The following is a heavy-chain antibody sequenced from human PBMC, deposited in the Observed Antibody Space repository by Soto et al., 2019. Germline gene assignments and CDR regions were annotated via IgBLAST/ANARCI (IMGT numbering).Heavy chain of an antibody. D-gene: IGHD6-13*01. CDR1: GYTFTSYG. J-gene: IGHJ5*02. Sequence: GASVKVSCKASGYTFTSYGIHWVRQAPGQRLEWMGWINAANGDTKYSPKFQGRVTITRDTSASTAYMELSSLRSEDTAVYYCVRPHVYATGIDWFDTWGQGTLVTVSS. CDR3: VRPHVYATGIDWFDT. V-gene: IGHV1-3*01. CDR2: INAANGDT.